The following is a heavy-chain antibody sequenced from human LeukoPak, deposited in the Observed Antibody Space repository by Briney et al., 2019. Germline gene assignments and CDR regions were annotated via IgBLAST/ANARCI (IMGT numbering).Heavy chain of an antibody. V-gene: IGHV3-53*01. CDR3: ARQVAGPYYFDY. CDR2: IYSGGIT. D-gene: IGHD6-19*01. CDR1: GFTVSSNY. J-gene: IGHJ4*02. Sequence: GGSLRLSCAASGFTVSSNYMSWVRQAPGKGLDWVSVIYSGGITYYADSVKGRFTISRDNSKNTLYLQMNSLRAEDTAVYYCARQVAGPYYFDYWGQGTLVTVSS.